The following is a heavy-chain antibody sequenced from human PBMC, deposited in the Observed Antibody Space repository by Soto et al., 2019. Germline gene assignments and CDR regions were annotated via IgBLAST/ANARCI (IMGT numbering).Heavy chain of an antibody. CDR2: INDQGGSP. D-gene: IGHD6-19*01. CDR3: ARTLGHSSGWYELNWFDP. J-gene: IGHJ5*02. Sequence: PGGSLRLSCAASGFTFSSYSMNWLRQAPGKGLVWISRINDQGGSPTYADSVKGRFTISRDNAKNSLYLQMNSLRDEDTAVYYCARTLGHSSGWYELNWFDPWGQGTLVTVSS. V-gene: IGHV3-74*01. CDR1: GFTFSSYS.